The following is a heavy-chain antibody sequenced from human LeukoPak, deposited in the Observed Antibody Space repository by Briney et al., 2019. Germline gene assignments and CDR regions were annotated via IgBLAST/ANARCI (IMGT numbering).Heavy chain of an antibody. D-gene: IGHD1-26*01. CDR2: IYYSGTT. J-gene: IGHJ4*02. Sequence: PSETLSLTCTVPGGSISSYYWSWIRQPPGKGLEWIGYIYYSGTTNYNPSLKSRVTISVDTSKNQFSLKLSSVTAADTAVYYCARALSGSYYSIPFDYWGQETLVTVSS. V-gene: IGHV4-59*01. CDR3: ARALSGSYYSIPFDY. CDR1: GGSISSYY.